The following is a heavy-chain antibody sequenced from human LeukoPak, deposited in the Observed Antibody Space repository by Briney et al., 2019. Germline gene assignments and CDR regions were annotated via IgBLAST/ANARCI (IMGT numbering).Heavy chain of an antibody. J-gene: IGHJ5*02. CDR1: VGTFTSYA. CDR3: ARKLRLGGNWFDP. D-gene: IGHD1-26*01. V-gene: IGHV1-69*15. Sequence: GSSVKVACKTSVGTFTSYAITWVRQAPGQGLEWMGKIIPISGTTNYAQKLQGRVTFTADESTSTAYMELSSLRSEDTALYYCARKLRLGGNWFDPWGQGTLVTVSS. CDR2: IIPISGTT.